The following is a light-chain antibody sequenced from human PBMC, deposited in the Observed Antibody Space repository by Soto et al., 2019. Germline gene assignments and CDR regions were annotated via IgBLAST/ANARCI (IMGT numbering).Light chain of an antibody. CDR3: QHYNSYSEA. Sequence: EIFCTQSPGSRSWSPGGGATLACGAMQIVSSGFLALYHQTPCQAPRLLIYAASYRATGIPDRFSGSGSGTDFTLTISSLQPDDFATYYCQHYNSYSEAFGQGTKVHIK. CDR1: QIVSSGF. V-gene: IGKV3-20*01. CDR2: AAS. J-gene: IGKJ1*01.